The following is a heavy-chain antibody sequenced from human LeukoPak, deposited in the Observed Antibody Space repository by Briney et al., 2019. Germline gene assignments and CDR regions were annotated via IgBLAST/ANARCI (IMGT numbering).Heavy chain of an antibody. V-gene: IGHV3-23*01. Sequence: GGSLRLSCAASGFTFSSYAMSWVRQAPGKGLEWVSAISGSGGSTYYADSVKGRFTISRDNSKNTLYLQMNSLRAEDTAVYYCAKGDTLGDNAAAGRGGGFDYWGQGTLVTVSS. D-gene: IGHD6-13*01. CDR1: GFTFSSYA. J-gene: IGHJ4*02. CDR2: ISGSGGST. CDR3: AKGDTLGDNAAAGRGGGFDY.